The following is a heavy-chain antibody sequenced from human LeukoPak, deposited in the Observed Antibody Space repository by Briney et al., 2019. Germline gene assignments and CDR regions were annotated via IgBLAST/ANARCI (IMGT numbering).Heavy chain of an antibody. J-gene: IGHJ4*02. V-gene: IGHV4-61*02. Sequence: PSETLSLTCTVSGDSISSGDYYWSWIRQPAGKGLEWIGRISSSGSTNYNPSLKSRVTISADTSKNQFSLTLTSVTAADTAVYYCARDRGVGVLPAPPFDFWGQGTLVTVSS. CDR2: ISSSGST. D-gene: IGHD3-10*01. CDR3: ARDRGVGVLPAPPFDF. CDR1: GDSISSGDYY.